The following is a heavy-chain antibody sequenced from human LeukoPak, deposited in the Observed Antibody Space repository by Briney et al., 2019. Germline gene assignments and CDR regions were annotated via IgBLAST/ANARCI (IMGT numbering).Heavy chain of an antibody. D-gene: IGHD6-19*01. V-gene: IGHV4-59*08. CDR2: IYCSGST. CDR3: ARQGYSSGWYYFDY. Sequence: SETLSLTCTVSGGSISSYYWSWIRHPPGKGLAWIGYIYCSGSTNYNPSLKSRVTISVDTSKNQFSLKLSSVTAADTAVYYCARQGYSSGWYYFDYWGQGTLVTVSS. CDR1: GGSISSYY. J-gene: IGHJ4*02.